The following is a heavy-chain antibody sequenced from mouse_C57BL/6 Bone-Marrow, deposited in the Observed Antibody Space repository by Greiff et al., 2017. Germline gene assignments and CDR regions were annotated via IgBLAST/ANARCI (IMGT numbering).Heavy chain of an antibody. J-gene: IGHJ2*01. D-gene: IGHD4-1*02. CDR1: GYTFTNYW. CDR2: IYPGGGYT. V-gene: IGHV1-63*01. CDR3: ARSNWDVDFDY. Sequence: VQLQQSGAELVRPGTSVKMSCKASGYTFTNYWIGWAKQRPGHGLEWIGDIYPGGGYTKYNEKFKGKATLTADKSSSTAYMQFSSLTSEDSAIYYCARSNWDVDFDYWGQGTTLTVSS.